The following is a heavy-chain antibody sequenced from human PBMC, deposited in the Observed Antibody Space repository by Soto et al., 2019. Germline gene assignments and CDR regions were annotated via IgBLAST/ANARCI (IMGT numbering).Heavy chain of an antibody. CDR3: ARDGGDYGTYYGMDV. D-gene: IGHD2-21*02. CDR1: GGTFSSYA. J-gene: IGHJ6*02. CDR2: IIPIFGTA. Sequence: QVQLVQSGAEVKKPGSSEKVSCKVSGGTFSSYAISWVRQAPGRGLEWMGGIIPIFGTANYAQKFQGRVRITADESTSTAYMELSSLRSEDTAVYYCARDGGDYGTYYGMDVWGQGTTVTVSS. V-gene: IGHV1-69*12.